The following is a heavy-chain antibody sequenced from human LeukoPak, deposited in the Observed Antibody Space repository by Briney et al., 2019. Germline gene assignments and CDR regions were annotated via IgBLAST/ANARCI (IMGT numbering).Heavy chain of an antibody. V-gene: IGHV3-23*01. Sequence: GGSLRLSCAASGFTFSSYAMSWVRQAPGKGLEWVSAISGSGGSTYYADSVKGRFTTSRDNSKNTLYLQMNSLRAEDTAVYYCANVIDYDILTGYYSPFDYWGQGTLVTVSS. CDR3: ANVIDYDILTGYYSPFDY. D-gene: IGHD3-9*01. CDR2: ISGSGGST. CDR1: GFTFSSYA. J-gene: IGHJ4*02.